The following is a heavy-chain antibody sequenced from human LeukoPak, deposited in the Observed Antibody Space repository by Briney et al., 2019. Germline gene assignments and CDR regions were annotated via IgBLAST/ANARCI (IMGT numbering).Heavy chain of an antibody. D-gene: IGHD6-19*01. CDR3: ARKSSGWYGKHYFDY. CDR2: IYYSGST. V-gene: IGHV4-39*01. CDR1: GGSIRSSSYY. Sequence: SETLSLTCTVSGGSIRSSSYYWGWVRQPPGKGVEWIGRIYYSGSTYYNPALKSRVTISVDTSKTQFSLKLSSVTAADTAVYYCARKSSGWYGKHYFDYWGQGTLVTVSS. J-gene: IGHJ4*02.